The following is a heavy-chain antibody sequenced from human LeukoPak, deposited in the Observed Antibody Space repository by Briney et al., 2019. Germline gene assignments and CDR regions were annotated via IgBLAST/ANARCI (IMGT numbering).Heavy chain of an antibody. J-gene: IGHJ4*02. CDR1: GFTFSSYG. V-gene: IGHV3-30*18. Sequence: GGSLRLSCAASGFTFSSYGMHWVRQAPGKGLEWVAVISYDGSNKYYADSVKGRFTISRDNSKNTLYLQMNSLRAEDTAVYYCAKERRDGYNYPYFDYGGQGTLVTVSS. CDR3: AKERRDGYNYPYFDY. D-gene: IGHD5-24*01. CDR2: ISYDGSNK.